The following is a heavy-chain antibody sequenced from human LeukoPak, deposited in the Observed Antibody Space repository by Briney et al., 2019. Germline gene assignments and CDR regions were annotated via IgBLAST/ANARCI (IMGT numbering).Heavy chain of an antibody. CDR2: INPNSGGT. CDR1: GYTFTGYY. J-gene: IGHJ5*02. D-gene: IGHD3-10*01. V-gene: IGHV1-2*02. Sequence: ASVKVSCKASGYTFTGYYMHWVRQAPGQGLEWMGWINPNSGGTNYAQKFQGRVTMTRDTSTSTVYMELSSLRSEDTAVYYCARGIWFGELNWFDPWGQGTLITVSS. CDR3: ARGIWFGELNWFDP.